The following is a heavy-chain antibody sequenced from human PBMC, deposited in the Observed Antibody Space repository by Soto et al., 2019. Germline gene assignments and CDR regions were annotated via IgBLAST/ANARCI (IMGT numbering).Heavy chain of an antibody. CDR3: AREEDGDPIDY. CDR2: ISSSSSYI. J-gene: IGHJ4*02. CDR1: GFTFSSYS. V-gene: IGHV3-21*01. D-gene: IGHD4-17*01. Sequence: EVQLVESGGGLVKPGGSLRLSCAASGFTFSSYSMNWVRQAPGKGLEWVSSISSSSSYIYYADSVKGRFTISRDNAKNSLYLQINSLRAEDTAVYYCAREEDGDPIDYWGQGTLVTVSS.